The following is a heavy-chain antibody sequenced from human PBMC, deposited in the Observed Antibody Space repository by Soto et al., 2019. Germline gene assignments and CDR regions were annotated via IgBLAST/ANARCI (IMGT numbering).Heavy chain of an antibody. CDR2: INDDGSTA. V-gene: IGHV3-74*01. CDR1: GFTFSGES. Sequence: GGSLRLSCAASGFTFSGESMHWVRQAPGKGPVRVARINDDGSTANYADSVKGRFAIFRDNAENTLYLQMNSLRVEDTAVYYCVRWPEYWGQGTLVTVSS. CDR3: VRWPEY. J-gene: IGHJ4*01. D-gene: IGHD5-12*01.